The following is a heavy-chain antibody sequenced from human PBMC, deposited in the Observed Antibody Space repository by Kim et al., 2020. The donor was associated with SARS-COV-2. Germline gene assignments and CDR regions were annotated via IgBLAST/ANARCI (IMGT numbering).Heavy chain of an antibody. J-gene: IGHJ4*02. Sequence: GGSLRLSCAASGFSVRNYWMHWVRQRPGGGLDWVARVNEDGRTTTHAGSVKGRFTISKDSAKNTLFLHMNSLRAEDTAVYFCSRDTFGSEDRWGQGTLVTVSS. D-gene: IGHD3-10*01. CDR2: VNEDGRTT. CDR3: SRDTFGSEDR. CDR1: GFSVRNYW. V-gene: IGHV3-74*01.